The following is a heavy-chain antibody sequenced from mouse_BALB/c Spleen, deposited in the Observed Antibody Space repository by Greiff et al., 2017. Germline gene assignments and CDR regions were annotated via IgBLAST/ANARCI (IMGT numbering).Heavy chain of an antibody. D-gene: IGHD2-14*01. CDR1: GFAFSSYD. Sequence: EVKLMESGGGLVKPGGSLKLSCAASGFAFSSYDMSWVRQTPEKRLEWVAYISSGGGSTYYPDTVKGRFTISRDNAKNTLYLQMSSLKSEDTAMYYCARRGVRRYFDVWGAGTTVTVSS. V-gene: IGHV5-12-1*01. J-gene: IGHJ1*01. CDR3: ARRGVRRYFDV. CDR2: ISSGGGST.